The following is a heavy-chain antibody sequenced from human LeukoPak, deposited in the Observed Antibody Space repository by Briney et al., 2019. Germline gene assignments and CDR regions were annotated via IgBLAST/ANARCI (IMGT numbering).Heavy chain of an antibody. Sequence: ASVKVSCKASGGTFSSYAISWVRQAPGQGLEWMGRIIPIFGIANYAQKFQGRVTITADKSTSTAYMELSSLRSEDTAVYYCAAGSDTMAGFDYWGRGTLVTVSS. D-gene: IGHD3-10*01. V-gene: IGHV1-69*04. J-gene: IGHJ4*02. CDR2: IIPIFGIA. CDR3: AAGSDTMAGFDY. CDR1: GGTFSSYA.